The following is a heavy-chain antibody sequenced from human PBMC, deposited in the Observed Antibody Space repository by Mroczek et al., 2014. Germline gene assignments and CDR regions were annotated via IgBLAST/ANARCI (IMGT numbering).Heavy chain of an antibody. CDR1: GFTFGDYD. CDR3: TRGGYGSGSYTFDY. V-gene: IGHV3-49*03. J-gene: IGHJ4*02. D-gene: IGHD3-10*01. CDR2: IRSKAYGGTT. Sequence: ESGGGLVQPGRSLRLSCTASGFTFGDYDMSWFRQAPGKGLEWVGFIRSKAYGGTTEYAASVKGRFTISRDDSKSIAYLQMNSLKTEDTAVYHCTRGGYGSGSYTFDYWGQGTLVTVSS.